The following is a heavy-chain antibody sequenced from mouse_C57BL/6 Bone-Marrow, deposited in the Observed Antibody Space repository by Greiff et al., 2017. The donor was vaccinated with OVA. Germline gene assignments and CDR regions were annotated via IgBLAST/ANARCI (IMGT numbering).Heavy chain of an antibody. D-gene: IGHD1-1*01. CDR1: GYTFTSYG. J-gene: IGHJ2*01. CDR2: IYPRSGNT. CDR3: AGVFITPVASPFDY. Sequence: QVHLQQSGPELARPGASVKLSCKASGYTFTSYGISWVKQSTGQGLEWIGEIYPRSGNTYYNEKFKGKATLTADKSSSTAYMELRSLTSSDSAVYFCAGVFITPVASPFDYWGQGTTVTVSS. V-gene: IGHV1-81*01.